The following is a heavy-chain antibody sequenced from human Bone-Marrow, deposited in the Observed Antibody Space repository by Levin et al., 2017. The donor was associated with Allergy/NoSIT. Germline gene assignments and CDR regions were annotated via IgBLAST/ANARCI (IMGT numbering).Heavy chain of an antibody. CDR1: GFTFDSYA. Sequence: QSGGSLRLSCAASGFTFDSYAMTWVRQAPGKGLEWVSVISGSGGTTFYADSVKGRFTISRDNSNNTLHLQMNSLKADDPAVYYCERIPHFYAVGAGVVFSGWLDPWGKGILVPVSS. D-gene: IGHD2/OR15-2a*01. V-gene: IGHV3-23*01. J-gene: IGHJ5*02. CDR2: ISGSGGTT. CDR3: ERIPHFYAVGAGVVFSGWLDP.